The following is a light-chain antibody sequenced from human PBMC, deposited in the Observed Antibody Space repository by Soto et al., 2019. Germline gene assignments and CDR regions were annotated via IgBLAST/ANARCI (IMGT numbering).Light chain of an antibody. CDR1: QSVSRNC. CDR3: QQYGGSPYT. V-gene: IGKV3-20*01. Sequence: ETGLTQSPGTMSLSPGERDTLSCRASQSVSRNCLAWFQQKPGQAPRLLIYGASSRASGIPDRFSGSGSGTDFTLTISRLEPEDFAMYYCQQYGGSPYTFGQGTKLEIK. CDR2: GAS. J-gene: IGKJ2*01.